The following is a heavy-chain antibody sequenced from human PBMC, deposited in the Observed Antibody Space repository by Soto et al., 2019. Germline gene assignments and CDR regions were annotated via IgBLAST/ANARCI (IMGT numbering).Heavy chain of an antibody. CDR1: GFTFSEAW. D-gene: IGHD6-13*01. Sequence: LRLSCAASGFTFSEAWMSWVRQAPGKGLEWVGRIKSKVDGGTTDHAAPVKGRFTISRDDSRNMLYLQMNNLKTEDTAIYYCTTDAKYASSWRFDYWGQGILVTVSS. V-gene: IGHV3-15*01. CDR2: IKSKVDGGTT. J-gene: IGHJ4*02. CDR3: TTDAKYASSWRFDY.